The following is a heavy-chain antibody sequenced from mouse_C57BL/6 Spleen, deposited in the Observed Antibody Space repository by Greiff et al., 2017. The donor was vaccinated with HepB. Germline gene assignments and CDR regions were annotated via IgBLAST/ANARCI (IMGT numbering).Heavy chain of an antibody. CDR2: ISGGGGNT. J-gene: IGHJ3*01. V-gene: IGHV5-9*01. D-gene: IGHD1-1*01. Sequence: LMESGGGLVKPGGSLKLSCAASGFTFSSYTMSWVRQTPEKRLEWVATISGGGGNTYYPDSVKGRFTISRDNAKNTLYLQMSSLRSEDTALYYCARQNYGSSYDEVWFAYWGQGTLVTVSA. CDR1: GFTFSSYT. CDR3: ARQNYGSSYDEVWFAY.